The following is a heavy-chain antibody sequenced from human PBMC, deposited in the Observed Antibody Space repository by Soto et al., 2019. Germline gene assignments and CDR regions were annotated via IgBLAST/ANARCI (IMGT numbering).Heavy chain of an antibody. Sequence: PSETLSLTCTVSGDSISSSNYFWGWIRQPPGKGLEWIGTFFYIGSTYYNPSFKIRFTFSVDTSKNHFSLRLIFVTAADTALYYCARRYGWLYFDYWGQGSLVTVSS. CDR2: FFYIGST. J-gene: IGHJ4*02. D-gene: IGHD6-19*01. V-gene: IGHV4-39*01. CDR1: GDSISSSNYF. CDR3: ARRYGWLYFDY.